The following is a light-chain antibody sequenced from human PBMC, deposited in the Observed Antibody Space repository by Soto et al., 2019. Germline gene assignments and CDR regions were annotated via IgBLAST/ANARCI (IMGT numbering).Light chain of an antibody. J-gene: IGKJ2*03. Sequence: DIQMTQSHSTLSASVGARVTITCRSSQSISFWLAWYQQKPGKAPKLLIYDASTLYSGVPSRFSGSRSGTEFTLTISSLQPDDFASYYCQQYNSFAPHSFGQGTKLEI. CDR1: QSISFW. CDR3: QQYNSFAPHS. V-gene: IGKV1-5*01. CDR2: DAS.